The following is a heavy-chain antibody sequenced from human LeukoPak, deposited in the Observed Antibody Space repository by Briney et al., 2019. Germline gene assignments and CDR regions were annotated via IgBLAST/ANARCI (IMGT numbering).Heavy chain of an antibody. CDR1: GFTFSSYW. CDR2: IKQDGSEK. Sequence: GGSLRLSCAASGFTFSSYWMSWVRQAPGKGLEWVANIKQDGSEKYYVDSVKGRFTISRDNAKNSLYLQMNSLRAEDTAVYYCARDRGRRYYYDSSGHPAPFDYWGQGTLVTVSS. J-gene: IGHJ4*02. V-gene: IGHV3-7*01. D-gene: IGHD3-22*01. CDR3: ARDRGRRYYYDSSGHPAPFDY.